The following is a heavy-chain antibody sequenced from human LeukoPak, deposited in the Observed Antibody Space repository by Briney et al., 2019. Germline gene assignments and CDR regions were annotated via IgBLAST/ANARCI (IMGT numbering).Heavy chain of an antibody. CDR1: GFTLSKYA. CDR3: AKEGTYYDILTGYSFDY. Sequence: PWGSPGLSFAAPGFTLSKYAMTWVRPAPRKGLGVVSGISVSGGSTNYADSVKGRFTISRDNSKNTLYLQMNSLRAEDTAVYYCAKEGTYYDILTGYSFDYWGQGTLVTVSS. V-gene: IGHV3-23*01. J-gene: IGHJ4*02. CDR2: ISVSGGST. D-gene: IGHD3-9*01.